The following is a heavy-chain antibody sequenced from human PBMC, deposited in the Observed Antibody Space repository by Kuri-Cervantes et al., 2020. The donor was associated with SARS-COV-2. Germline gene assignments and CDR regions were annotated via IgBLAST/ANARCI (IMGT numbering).Heavy chain of an antibody. Sequence: GGSLRLSCAASGFTFSSYWMHWVRQAPGKGLVWVSRINSDGSSTSNADSVKGRFTISRDNSKNTLYLQMNSLRAEDTAVYYCAKAPYGDKGAFDYWGQGTLVTVSS. V-gene: IGHV3-74*01. J-gene: IGHJ4*02. CDR2: INSDGSST. CDR3: AKAPYGDKGAFDY. CDR1: GFTFSSYW. D-gene: IGHD4-17*01.